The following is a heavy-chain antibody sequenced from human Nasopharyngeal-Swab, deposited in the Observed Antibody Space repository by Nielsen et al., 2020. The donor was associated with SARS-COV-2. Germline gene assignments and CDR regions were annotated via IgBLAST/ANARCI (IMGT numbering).Heavy chain of an antibody. CDR1: GFTFSSYW. CDR2: IKKDGSEK. V-gene: IGHV3-7*01. J-gene: IGHJ5*02. D-gene: IGHD2-2*03. CDR3: ARDFLLDRVPNWFDP. Sequence: EFLKISCAASGFTFSSYWMSWVRQTPGKGLEWVANIKKDGSEKYYVDSVKRRFTVSRDNANNSLYLQMNSLRAEDKAVYYCARDFLLDRVPNWFDPWGQGTLVTVSS.